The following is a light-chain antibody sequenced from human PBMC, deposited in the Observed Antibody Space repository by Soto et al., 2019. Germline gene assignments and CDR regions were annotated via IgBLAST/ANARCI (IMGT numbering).Light chain of an antibody. V-gene: IGKV3-20*01. CDR1: QSVSSSY. CDR2: GAS. Sequence: EIVLTQSPGTLALSPGERATLSCRASQSVSSSYLAWYQQKPGQAPRLLIYGASSRATGIPDRFSGSGSGTDFTLTISRLEPGDFAVYYCQQYNNWPLTFGQGTRLEIK. CDR3: QQYNNWPLT. J-gene: IGKJ5*01.